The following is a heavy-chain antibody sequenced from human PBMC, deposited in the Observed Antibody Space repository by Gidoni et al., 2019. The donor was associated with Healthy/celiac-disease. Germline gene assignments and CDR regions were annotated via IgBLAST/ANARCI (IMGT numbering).Heavy chain of an antibody. CDR3: AKEPSGSYYPNYYFDQ. J-gene: IGHJ4*02. Sequence: EVQLLESGGGLVQAGGSLILSCAASGLTFSSYAMGWVRQAPGKGLQWVSGISGSGGSTYYADSGKGRFTISRDNSKNTLYLQMNSLRTEDTAVYYCAKEPSGSYYPNYYFDQWGQGTLVTVSS. V-gene: IGHV3-23*01. CDR1: GLTFSSYA. CDR2: ISGSGGST. D-gene: IGHD1-26*01.